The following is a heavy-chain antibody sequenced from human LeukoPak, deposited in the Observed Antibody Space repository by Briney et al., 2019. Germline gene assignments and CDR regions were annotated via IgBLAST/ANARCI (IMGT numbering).Heavy chain of an antibody. J-gene: IGHJ4*02. V-gene: IGHV1-69*05. D-gene: IGHD2-21*02. CDR2: IIPIFGTA. CDR3: ARERRSAYCGGDCYRGFDY. Sequence: SVKVSCKASGGTFSSYAISWVRQAPGQGLEWMGGIIPIFGTANYAQKFQGRVTITTDESTSTAYLELSSLRSEDTAVYYCARERRSAYCGGDCYRGFDYWGQGTLVTVSS. CDR1: GGTFSSYA.